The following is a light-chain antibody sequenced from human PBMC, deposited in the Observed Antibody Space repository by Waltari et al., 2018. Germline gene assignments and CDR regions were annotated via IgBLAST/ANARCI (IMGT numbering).Light chain of an antibody. CDR2: ENN. CDR3: QAWDSSTAHVI. CDR1: KLGEKF. Sequence: SYELTQPPSVSLSPGQTASITCSGDKLGEKFASWYQQKTGQSPVLVIYENNKRPSGIPGRYSGSNSGNTATLTISGTQAMDEADFYCQAWDSSTAHVIFGGGTKLTVL. V-gene: IGLV3-1*01. J-gene: IGLJ2*01.